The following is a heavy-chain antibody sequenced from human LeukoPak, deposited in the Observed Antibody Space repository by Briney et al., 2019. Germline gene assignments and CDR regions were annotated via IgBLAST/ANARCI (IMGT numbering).Heavy chain of an antibody. V-gene: IGHV4-39*01. D-gene: IGHD5-12*01. CDR2: IYYSGNT. CDR1: GVSISSSNSY. CDR3: ARGIIVATNIVSNPYYYYYMDV. Sequence: PSETLSLTCTVSGVSISSSNSYWGWIRQPPGKGLEWIGSIYYSGNTYYNASLKSQVSISIDTSKNQFSLRLTSVTAADTAVYYCARGIIVATNIVSNPYYYYYMDVWGKGTTVTVSS. J-gene: IGHJ6*03.